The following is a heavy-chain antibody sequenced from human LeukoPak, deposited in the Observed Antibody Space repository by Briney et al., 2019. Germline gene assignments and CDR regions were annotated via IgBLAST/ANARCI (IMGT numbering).Heavy chain of an antibody. V-gene: IGHV4-59*01. CDR1: GGSISYYY. Sequence: SETLPLTCTVSGGSISYYYWSWIRQPPGKGLEWIGYIYYSGSTNYNPPLKSRVTISVDTSKNQFSLNLTSVTTADTAVYYCARVSCSSTSCPRRDALDVWGQGTMVTVSS. J-gene: IGHJ3*01. CDR3: ARVSCSSTSCPRRDALDV. CDR2: IYYSGST. D-gene: IGHD2-2*01.